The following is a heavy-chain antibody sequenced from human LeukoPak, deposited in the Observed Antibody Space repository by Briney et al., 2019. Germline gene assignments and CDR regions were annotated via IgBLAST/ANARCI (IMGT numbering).Heavy chain of an antibody. CDR1: GFTFSSYA. CDR3: TTGLDTAMDSPIDY. Sequence: GGSLRLSCAASGFTFSSYAMSWVRQAPGKGLEWVGRIKSKTDGGTTDYAAPVKGRFTISRDDSKNTLCLQMNSLKTEDTAVYYCTTGLDTAMDSPIDYWGQGTLVTVSS. J-gene: IGHJ4*02. V-gene: IGHV3-15*01. CDR2: IKSKTDGGTT. D-gene: IGHD5-18*01.